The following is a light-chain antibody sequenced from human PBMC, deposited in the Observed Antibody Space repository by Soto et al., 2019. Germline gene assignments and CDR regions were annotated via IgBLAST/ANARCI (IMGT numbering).Light chain of an antibody. V-gene: IGLV1-40*01. CDR1: SSNIGAGYD. J-gene: IGLJ3*02. CDR3: QSYDSSLSGSWV. Sequence: QSVLTQPPSVSGASGQGVTISCTGGSSNIGAGYDVHWYQHLPGTSPKLLIYGNHNRPSGVPDRFSASKSGTSASLAISDLQAEDEADYYCQSYDSSLSGSWVFGGGT. CDR2: GNH.